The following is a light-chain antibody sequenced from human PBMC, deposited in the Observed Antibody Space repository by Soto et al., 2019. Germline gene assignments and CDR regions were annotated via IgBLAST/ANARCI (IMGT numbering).Light chain of an antibody. J-gene: IGKJ3*01. V-gene: IGKV1-27*01. CDR2: RAS. CDR3: QRYKNAPVT. CDR1: QGISDY. Sequence: IQMTQSPSSLSASVGDTVTITCRASQGISDYLAWYQQKPGKVPKLLIYRASTLHSGAPSRFSGSGSGTEFTLTISSLQPEDVGTYYCQRYKNAPVTFGPGTKVDLK.